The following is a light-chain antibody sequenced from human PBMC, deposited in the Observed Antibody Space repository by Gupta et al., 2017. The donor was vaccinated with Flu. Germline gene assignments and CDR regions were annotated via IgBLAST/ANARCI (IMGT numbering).Light chain of an antibody. CDR3: QQYNNWPWT. CDR2: GSS. J-gene: IGKJ1*01. CDR1: QSVSSN. Sequence: EIVMTQSPATLSVSPGERATLSCRASQSVSSNLAWYQQKPGQVSRLLIYGSSTRATGIPASFSGSGSGTEFTLTISSLQSEDFAVYYCQQYNNWPWTFGQGTKVEIK. V-gene: IGKV3-15*01.